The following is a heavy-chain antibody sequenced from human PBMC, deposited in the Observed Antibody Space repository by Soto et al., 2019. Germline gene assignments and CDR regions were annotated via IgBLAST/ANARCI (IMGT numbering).Heavy chain of an antibody. CDR1: GFTYSSYA. V-gene: IGHV3-23*01. CDR3: AKDLLLNSGSYVGFDY. J-gene: IGHJ4*02. Sequence: EGQLLESGGGLVQPGGSLRLSCAASGFTYSSYAMSWVRQGPGKGLEWVSTISGSGGSTWYADSVKGRFTISIDNAKNTLYLQMNSLRVEDTASYYCAKDLLLNSGSYVGFDYWGQGTLVTVSS. CDR2: ISGSGGST. D-gene: IGHD1-26*01.